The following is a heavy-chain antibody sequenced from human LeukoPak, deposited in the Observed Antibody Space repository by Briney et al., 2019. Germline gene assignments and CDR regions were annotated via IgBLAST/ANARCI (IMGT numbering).Heavy chain of an antibody. J-gene: IGHJ3*02. CDR1: GGSFSGYY. Sequence: SETLSLTCAVYGGSFSGYYWSWIRQPPGKGLEWIGEINHSGSTNYNPSLKSRVTISVDTSKNQFSLKLSSVTAADTAVYYCARLQRVIQRQSYYYGSERGGNAFDIWGQGTMVTVSS. CDR3: ARLQRVIQRQSYYYGSERGGNAFDI. CDR2: INHSGST. V-gene: IGHV4-34*01. D-gene: IGHD3-10*01.